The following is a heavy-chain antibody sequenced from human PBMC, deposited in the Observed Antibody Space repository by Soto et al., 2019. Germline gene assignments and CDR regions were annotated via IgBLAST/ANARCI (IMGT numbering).Heavy chain of an antibody. CDR2: VIPLLDAS. V-gene: IGHV1-69*08. J-gene: IGHJ6*03. D-gene: IGHD2-15*01. CDR3: ASGKSQMSQDRMGFYYYMDV. Sequence: QVQLVQSGADVKKPGSSVKLSCTASGAAFSNYTFTGVRRAPGEGLEWVGRVIPLLDASNYAEKFQDRVTISADRSTSTVYMELSGLRSEDSAIYYCASGKSQMSQDRMGFYYYMDVWGKGTSVTVSS. CDR1: GAAFSNYT.